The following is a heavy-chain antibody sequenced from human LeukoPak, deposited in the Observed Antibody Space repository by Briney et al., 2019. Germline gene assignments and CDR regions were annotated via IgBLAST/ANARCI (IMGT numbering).Heavy chain of an antibody. V-gene: IGHV3-7*05. CDR1: GFTFSTYW. CDR3: ARGQSWAFDF. Sequence: GGSLRLSCAASGFTFSTYWMSWVRQAPGKGLQWVVNIKPYGSEKYYVDSVKGRFTISRDNAKNSVDLQMNSLRVEDTAVYYCARGQSWAFDFWGQGTLVTVSS. J-gene: IGHJ4*02. CDR2: IKPYGSEK. D-gene: IGHD1-26*01.